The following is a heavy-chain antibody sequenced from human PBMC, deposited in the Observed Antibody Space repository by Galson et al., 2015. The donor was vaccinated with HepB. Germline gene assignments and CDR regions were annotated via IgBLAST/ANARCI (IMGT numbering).Heavy chain of an antibody. CDR2: ISGSGEYT. J-gene: IGHJ4*02. D-gene: IGHD2-21*02. CDR3: AKDCGGDCSQDY. V-gene: IGHV3-23*01. Sequence: SLRLSCAASGFIFSSCAMSWVRQAPGKGLEWVSGISGSGEYTYDPDYVKGRFTISRDNSKNTLYLQINSLRAEDTAIYYCAKDCGGDCSQDYWGQGTLVTVSS. CDR1: GFIFSSCA.